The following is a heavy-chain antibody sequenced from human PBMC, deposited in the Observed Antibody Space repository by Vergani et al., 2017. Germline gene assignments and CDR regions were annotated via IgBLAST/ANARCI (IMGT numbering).Heavy chain of an antibody. Sequence: QVQLVESGGGVVQPGRSLRLSCAASGFSFGNYAMHWVRQAPGKGLEWVGVISYDGTEKKYADSVNGRFTISRDNSKKMMSLQMNSLRAEDTAVYYCARAPGVGYCSSTSCYPDYWGQGTLVTVSS. D-gene: IGHD2-2*01. V-gene: IGHV3-30-3*01. J-gene: IGHJ4*02. CDR1: GFSFGNYA. CDR3: ARAPGVGYCSSTSCYPDY. CDR2: ISYDGTEK.